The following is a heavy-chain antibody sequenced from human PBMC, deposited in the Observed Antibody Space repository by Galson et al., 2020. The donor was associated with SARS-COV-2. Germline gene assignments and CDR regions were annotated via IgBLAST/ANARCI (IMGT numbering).Heavy chain of an antibody. CDR2: IGTAGDT. CDR1: GFTFSSYD. Sequence: GGSLRLSCAASGFTFSSYDMHWVRQATGKGLEGVSAIGTAGDTYYPGSVKGRFTISRENAKNSLYLQMNSLRAGDTAVYYCARGVGDYSNYYYYYYYMDVWGKGTTVTVSS. V-gene: IGHV3-13*04. CDR3: ARGVGDYSNYYYYYYYMDV. J-gene: IGHJ6*03. D-gene: IGHD4-4*01.